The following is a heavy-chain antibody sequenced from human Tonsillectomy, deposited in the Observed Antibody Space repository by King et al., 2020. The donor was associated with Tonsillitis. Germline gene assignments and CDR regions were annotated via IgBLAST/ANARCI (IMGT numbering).Heavy chain of an antibody. CDR2: IWYDGRNK. J-gene: IGHJ4*02. CDR3: ARDLTGYSSGCDY. V-gene: IGHV3-33*08. Sequence: VQLVESGGGVVQPGRSQRLSCAASVFTFSSYGMHWVRLAPGKGGEWVAAIWYDGRNKYYADYVKGRFTTSRDNSKNTLYLQMNSLRAEDTAVYYCARDLTGYSSGCDYWGQGTLVTVSS. D-gene: IGHD6-19*01. CDR1: VFTFSSYG.